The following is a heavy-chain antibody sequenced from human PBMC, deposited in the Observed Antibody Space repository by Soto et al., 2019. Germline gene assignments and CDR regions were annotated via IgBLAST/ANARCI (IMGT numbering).Heavy chain of an antibody. CDR2: INHSGST. J-gene: IGHJ5*02. D-gene: IGHD6-19*01. CDR3: VIRPAHIAVAGTGHNWFDP. V-gene: IGHV4-34*01. CDR1: GGSLSGYY. Sequence: NLSETLSLTCAVYGGSLSGYYWSWIRQPPGKGLEWIGEINHSGSTNYNPSLKSRVTISVDTSKNQFSLKLSSVTAADTAVYYCVIRPAHIAVAGTGHNWFDPWGQGTLVTVSS.